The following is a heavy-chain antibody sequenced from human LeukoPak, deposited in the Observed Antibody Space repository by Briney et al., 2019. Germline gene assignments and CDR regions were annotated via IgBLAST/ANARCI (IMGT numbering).Heavy chain of an antibody. CDR3: ARGDPYCSGGSCYEPYYYYYMDV. D-gene: IGHD2-15*01. V-gene: IGHV1-69*05. CDR1: GGTFSSYA. CDR2: IIPIFGTA. J-gene: IGHJ6*03. Sequence: SVKVSCKASGGTFSSYAISWVRQAPGQGLESMGGIIPIFGTANYAQKFQGRVTITTDESTSTAYMELSSLRSEDTAVYYCARGDPYCSGGSCYEPYYYYYMDVWGKGTTVTVSS.